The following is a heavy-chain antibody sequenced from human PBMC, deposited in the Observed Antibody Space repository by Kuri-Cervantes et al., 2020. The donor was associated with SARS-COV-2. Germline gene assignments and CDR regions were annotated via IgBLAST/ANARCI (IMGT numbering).Heavy chain of an antibody. Sequence: GESLKISCAVSGFTFSSFSMNWVRQAPGKGLEWVSGISGSGDNTYYADSVKGRFTISRDNSKKTLYLQMNSLRAEDTAVYYCAKDPVYYYYYMDVWGKGTTVTVSS. V-gene: IGHV3-23*01. CDR3: AKDPVYYYYYMDV. CDR1: GFTFSSFS. CDR2: ISGSGDNT. J-gene: IGHJ6*03.